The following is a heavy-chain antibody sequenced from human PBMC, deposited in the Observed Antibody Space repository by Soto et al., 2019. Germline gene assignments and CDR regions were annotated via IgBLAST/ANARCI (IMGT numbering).Heavy chain of an antibody. D-gene: IGHD4-17*01. CDR2: ISSSSSYT. CDR3: ARHPPGDYVYFDY. J-gene: IGHJ4*02. V-gene: IGHV3-11*06. CDR1: GFTFSDYY. Sequence: PGGSLRLSCAASGFTFSDYYMSWIRQAPGKGLERVSYISSSSSYTNYADSVKGRFTISRDNAKNSLYLQMNSLRAEDTAVYYCARHPPGDYVYFDYWGQGTLVTVSS.